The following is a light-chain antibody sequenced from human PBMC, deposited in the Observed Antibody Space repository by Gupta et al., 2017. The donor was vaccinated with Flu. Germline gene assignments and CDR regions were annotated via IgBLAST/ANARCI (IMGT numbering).Light chain of an antibody. CDR1: QSISSW. CDR2: KAA. J-gene: IGKJ1*01. Sequence: DIQMTQSPSTLSASVGDRVTITCRASQSISSWLAWYQQKPGKAPKLLIDKAASLESGVPSRFSGSGSGTEFTLTISRLQPDDFATYYCQQYNSYSWTFGQGTKVESK. CDR3: QQYNSYSWT. V-gene: IGKV1-5*03.